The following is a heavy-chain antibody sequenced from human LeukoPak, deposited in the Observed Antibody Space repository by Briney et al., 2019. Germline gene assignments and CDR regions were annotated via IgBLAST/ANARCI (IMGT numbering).Heavy chain of an antibody. J-gene: IGHJ6*02. CDR3: ATYTHWVAGDV. Sequence: GGSLRLSCAASGFTFSDSWMSWVRQAPGKGLEWVANMNQDGSEKDYVDSVKGRFTISRDNARNSLYPQMGSLRAEDTAVYYCATYTHWVAGDVWGQGTTVTVSS. V-gene: IGHV3-7*01. CDR2: MNQDGSEK. D-gene: IGHD3-16*01. CDR1: GFTFSDSW.